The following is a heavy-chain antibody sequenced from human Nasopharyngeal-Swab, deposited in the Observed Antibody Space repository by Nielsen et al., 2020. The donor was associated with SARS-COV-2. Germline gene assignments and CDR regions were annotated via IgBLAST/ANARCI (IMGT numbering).Heavy chain of an antibody. CDR3: ARDENYYDSSGYYLVRAAFDI. J-gene: IGHJ3*02. Sequence: WVRQAPGQGLEWMGGIIPMFGTANYAQKFQGRVTITADKSTSTAFMELSSLRSEDTAVYYWARDENYYDSSGYYLVRAAFDIWGQGTMVTVSS. CDR2: IIPMFGTA. V-gene: IGHV1-69*06. D-gene: IGHD3-22*01.